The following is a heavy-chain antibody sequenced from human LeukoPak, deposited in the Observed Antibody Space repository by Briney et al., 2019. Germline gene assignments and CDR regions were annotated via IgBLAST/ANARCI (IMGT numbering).Heavy chain of an antibody. Sequence: SETLSLTCAVYGGSFSGYYWSWIRQPPGKGLEWIGEINHSGSTNYNPSLKSRVTISVDTSKNQFSLKLSSVTAADTAVYYCARGWIQLWRFDYWGQGTLVTVSS. D-gene: IGHD5-18*01. CDR3: ARGWIQLWRFDY. CDR2: INHSGST. V-gene: IGHV4-34*01. CDR1: GGSFSGYY. J-gene: IGHJ4*02.